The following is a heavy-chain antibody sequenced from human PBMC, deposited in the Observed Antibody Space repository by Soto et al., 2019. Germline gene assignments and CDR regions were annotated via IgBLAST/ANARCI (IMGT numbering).Heavy chain of an antibody. V-gene: IGHV3-72*01. CDR1: GFTFSDHY. CDR3: ARVRLGATTRYFDY. D-gene: IGHD1-26*01. J-gene: IGHJ4*02. Sequence: EVQVVESGGGLVQPGGSLRLSCEASGFTFSDHYMDWVRQAPGKGLEWVGRIKNKDNRYTTEYAPSVKGRFTISRDDSKNSLYLQMNSPKAEDTALYYCARVRLGATTRYFDYWGRGTLVSVSS. CDR2: IKNKDNRYTT.